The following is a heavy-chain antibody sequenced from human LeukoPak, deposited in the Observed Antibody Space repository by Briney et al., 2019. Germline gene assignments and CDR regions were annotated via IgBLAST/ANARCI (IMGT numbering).Heavy chain of an antibody. CDR3: ARAVVDVTVNWFDS. D-gene: IGHD2-15*01. CDR1: GGSISSYY. CDR2: IYYTGSI. Sequence: PSQTLSLTCTVPGGSISSYYWSWLRHPPGKGLEWIGYIYYTGSINYNPSLKSRVTMSVDTSRNQFSLKLSSVTAADTAVYYCARAVVDVTVNWFDSWGQGTLVTVSS. J-gene: IGHJ5*01. V-gene: IGHV4-59*01.